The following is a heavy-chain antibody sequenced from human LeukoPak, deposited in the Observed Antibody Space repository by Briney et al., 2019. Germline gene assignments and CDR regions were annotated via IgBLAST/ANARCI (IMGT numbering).Heavy chain of an antibody. CDR2: IYSGGST. CDR1: GFTVSSNY. J-gene: IGHJ6*03. D-gene: IGHD1-7*01. Sequence: GGSLRLSCAASGFTVSSNYMSWVRQAPGKGLEWVSVIYSGGSTYYADSVKGRFTISRDNSKNTLYLQMNSLRAEDTAVYYCAREGGWAWNYADYYYMDVWGKGTTVTVSS. CDR3: AREGGWAWNYADYYYMDV. V-gene: IGHV3-66*02.